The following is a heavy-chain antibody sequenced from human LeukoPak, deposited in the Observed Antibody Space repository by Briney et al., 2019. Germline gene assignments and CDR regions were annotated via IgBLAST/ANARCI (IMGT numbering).Heavy chain of an antibody. CDR2: TTGSGGST. CDR3: AKEGLRSSTTDY. V-gene: IGHV3-23*01. CDR1: GFTFSSYA. D-gene: IGHD2-2*01. Sequence: PGGSLRLSCAASGFTFSSYAMSWVRQAPGKRLEWVSATTGSGGSTYYADSAKGAFTISRDNYKNTLYLEMNSLRAEDTAVYYCAKEGLRSSTTDYGGQGTLVTVSS. J-gene: IGHJ4*02.